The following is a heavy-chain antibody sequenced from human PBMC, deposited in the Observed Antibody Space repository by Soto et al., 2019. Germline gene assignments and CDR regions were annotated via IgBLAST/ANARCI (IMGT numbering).Heavy chain of an antibody. V-gene: IGHV3-23*01. J-gene: IGHJ4*02. CDR3: SRRTSGWYFDY. CDR2: ISGSGGST. CDR1: GFTFSSYA. D-gene: IGHD6-19*01. Sequence: EVQLLESGGGLVQPGGSLRLSCAASGFTFSSYAMSWVRQAPGKGLEWVSVISGSGGSTYYADSVKGRFTISRDNSKNTLYLQMNSLSAEDTAVYYCSRRTSGWYFDYWGQGTLVTVSS.